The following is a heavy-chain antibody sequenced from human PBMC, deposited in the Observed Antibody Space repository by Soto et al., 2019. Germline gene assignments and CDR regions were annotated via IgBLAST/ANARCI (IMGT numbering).Heavy chain of an antibody. CDR2: ISGSGGST. V-gene: IGHV3-23*01. Sequence: TGGSLRLSCAASGFTFSSYAMSWVRQAPGKGLEWVSAISGSGGSTFYADSVKGRFTISRDNSKSTFFLQMNSLRAEDTAVYYCAKSGPVTGPFDFWGQGTLVTVSS. J-gene: IGHJ4*02. D-gene: IGHD6-19*01. CDR1: GFTFSSYA. CDR3: AKSGPVTGPFDF.